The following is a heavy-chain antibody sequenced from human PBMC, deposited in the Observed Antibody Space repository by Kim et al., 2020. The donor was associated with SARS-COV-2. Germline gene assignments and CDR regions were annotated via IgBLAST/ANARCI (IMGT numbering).Heavy chain of an antibody. CDR1: GGSMRSSTYY. CDR2: IYYSGST. J-gene: IGHJ4*02. D-gene: IGHD3-3*01. CDR3: ARATIFGVVLN. Sequence: ETLSLTCTVSGGSMRSSTYYWGWIRQPPGKGLEWIGSIYYSGSTYYNPSLKSRVTISADTSKSQFSLKLSSVTAADTALYYCARATIFGVVLNWGQGTLVTGSS. V-gene: IGHV4-39*01.